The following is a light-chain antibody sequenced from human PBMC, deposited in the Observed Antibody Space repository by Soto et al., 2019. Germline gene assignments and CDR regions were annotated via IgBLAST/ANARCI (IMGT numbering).Light chain of an antibody. J-gene: IGKJ5*01. CDR3: QQANSFPIT. CDR2: AAS. V-gene: IGKV1-12*01. CDR1: QDISTW. Sequence: DIQLTQSPSSVSASVREKVTITCRASQDISTWLAWYQQKPGKAPKLVIYAASSLLSGVPSRFSGSGSGTDFTLTISSLQPEDFATYYCQQANSFPITFGQGTRLEIK.